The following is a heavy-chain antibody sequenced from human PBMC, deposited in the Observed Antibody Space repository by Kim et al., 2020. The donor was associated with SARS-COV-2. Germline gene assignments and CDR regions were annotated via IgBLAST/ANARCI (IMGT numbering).Heavy chain of an antibody. CDR2: IWYDGSNK. D-gene: IGHD3-10*01. Sequence: GGSLRLSCAASGFTFSSYAMHWVRQAPGKGLEWVAVIWYDGSNKYYADSVKGRFTISRDNSKNTLYLQMNSLRAEDTAVYYCAKDRPPRGSGTGYYYYYGMDVWGQGTTVTVSS. V-gene: IGHV3-33*06. CDR1: GFTFSSYA. CDR3: AKDRPPRGSGTGYYYYYGMDV. J-gene: IGHJ6*02.